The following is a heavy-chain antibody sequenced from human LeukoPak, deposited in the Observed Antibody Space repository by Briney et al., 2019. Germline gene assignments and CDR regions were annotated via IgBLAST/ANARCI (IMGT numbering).Heavy chain of an antibody. V-gene: IGHV3-23*01. D-gene: IGHD5-18*01. J-gene: IGHJ4*02. CDR1: GFTFISYA. Sequence: PGGSLRLSCAASGFTFISYAMSWVRQAPVKGLEWVSIISGSGGSTYYADSVKGRFTISRDNSKNTLYLQMNSLRAEDTAVYYCAKDQLPASRVQLWNCFDYWGQGTLVTVSS. CDR2: ISGSGGST. CDR3: AKDQLPASRVQLWNCFDY.